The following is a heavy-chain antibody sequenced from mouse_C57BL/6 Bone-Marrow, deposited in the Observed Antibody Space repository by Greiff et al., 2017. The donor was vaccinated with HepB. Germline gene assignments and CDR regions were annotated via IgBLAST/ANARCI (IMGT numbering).Heavy chain of an antibody. V-gene: IGHV1-69*01. Sequence: QVQLQQPGAELVMPGASVKLSCKASGYTFTSYWMHWVKQRPGQGLEWIGEIDPSDSYTNYNQKFKGKSTLTVDKSSSTAYMQLSSLTSEDSAVYYGARRSYYGEWYFDVWGTGTTVTVSS. CDR1: GYTFTSYW. J-gene: IGHJ1*03. CDR2: IDPSDSYT. D-gene: IGHD1-1*01. CDR3: ARRSYYGEWYFDV.